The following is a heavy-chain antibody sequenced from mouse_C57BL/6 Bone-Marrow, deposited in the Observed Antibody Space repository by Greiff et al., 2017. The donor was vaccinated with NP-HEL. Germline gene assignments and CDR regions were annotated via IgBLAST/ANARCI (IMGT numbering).Heavy chain of an antibody. Sequence: VQLQQSGPELVKPGASVKISCKASGYAFSSSWMNWVKQRPGQGLEWIGRIYPGDGDTNYNGKFKGKATLTADKSSSTAYMQLSSLTSEDSAVYFCARGSSFDYWGQGTTLTVSS. CDR1: GYAFSSSW. CDR2: IYPGDGDT. CDR3: ARGSSFDY. J-gene: IGHJ2*01. D-gene: IGHD1-1*01. V-gene: IGHV1-82*01.